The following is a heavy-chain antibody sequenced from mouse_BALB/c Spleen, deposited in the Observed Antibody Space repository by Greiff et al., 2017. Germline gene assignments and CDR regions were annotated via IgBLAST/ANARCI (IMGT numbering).Heavy chain of an antibody. D-gene: IGHD4-1*01. CDR3: AGRGTNWEGFAY. CDR1: GYAFSSYW. J-gene: IGHJ3*01. Sequence: VQLQQSGAELVRPGSSVKISCKASGYAFSSYWMNWVKQRPGQGLEWIGQIYPGDGDTNYNGKFKGKATLTADKSSSTAYMQLSSLTSEDSAVYFCAGRGTNWEGFAYWGQGTLVTVSA. V-gene: IGHV1-80*01. CDR2: IYPGDGDT.